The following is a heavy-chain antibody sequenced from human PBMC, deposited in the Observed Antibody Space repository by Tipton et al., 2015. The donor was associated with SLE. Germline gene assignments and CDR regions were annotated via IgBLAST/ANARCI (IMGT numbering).Heavy chain of an antibody. Sequence: TLSLTCSIYGESFGGYYWSWIRQPPGKGLEWIGDIDHSGVTHYNPSLKSRVTISRDTSGNQFSLNLSSVTASDTAVYFCTRAEFSSNWYMYWHFDLWGRGTLVTVSS. CDR3: TRAEFSSNWYMYWHFDL. J-gene: IGHJ2*01. CDR2: IDHSGVT. D-gene: IGHD6-13*01. V-gene: IGHV4-34*01. CDR1: GESFGGYY.